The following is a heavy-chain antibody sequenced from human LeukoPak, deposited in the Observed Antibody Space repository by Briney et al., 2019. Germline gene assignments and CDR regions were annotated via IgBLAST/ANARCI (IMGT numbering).Heavy chain of an antibody. Sequence: SQTLSLTCTVSGGSISSGGYYWSWIRQPPGKGLEWIGYIYHSGSTYYNPSLKSRVTISVDRSKNQFSLKLSSVTAADTAVYYCARVIIAGHCSSTSCYTGAFDIWGQGTMVTVSS. V-gene: IGHV4-30-2*01. CDR1: GGSISSGGYY. CDR3: ARVIIAGHCSSTSCYTGAFDI. J-gene: IGHJ3*02. CDR2: IYHSGST. D-gene: IGHD2-2*02.